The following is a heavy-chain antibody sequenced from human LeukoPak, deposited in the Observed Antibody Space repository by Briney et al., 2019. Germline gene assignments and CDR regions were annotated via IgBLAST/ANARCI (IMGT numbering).Heavy chain of an antibody. CDR1: GYTFTGYY. J-gene: IGHJ4*02. V-gene: IGHV1-2*02. Sequence: GSVKVSCKASGYTFTGYYMHWVRQAPGQGLEWMGWINPNSGGTNYAQKFQGRVTMTRDTSISTAYMELNRLRSDDTAVYYCAREPGYSSGWSLGYWGQGTLVTVSS. CDR3: AREPGYSSGWSLGY. D-gene: IGHD6-19*01. CDR2: INPNSGGT.